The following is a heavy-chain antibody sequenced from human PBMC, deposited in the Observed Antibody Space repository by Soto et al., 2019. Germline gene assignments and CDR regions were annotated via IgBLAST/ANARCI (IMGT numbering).Heavy chain of an antibody. J-gene: IGHJ4*01. V-gene: IGHV6-1*01. CDR3: ARGEQYSGRIFDY. CDR2: TYYRSKWYY. CDR1: GDSVSSNSAG. Sequence: SQTLSLTCAITGDSVSSNSAGLSLVRQSPSRGLEWLGRTYYRSKWYYEYAVSVRGRITINPDTSKNQYSLQLNSVTPEDTAVYFCARGEQYSGRIFDYWGQGTLVTLL. D-gene: IGHD1-26*01.